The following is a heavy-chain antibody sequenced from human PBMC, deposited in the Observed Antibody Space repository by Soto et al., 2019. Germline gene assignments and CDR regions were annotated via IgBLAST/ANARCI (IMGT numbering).Heavy chain of an antibody. Sequence: ASVKVSCKTYGYTFTTYVIHWVRQAPGQRLVWMAWINADSGITKSSQEFRDRVTFTRDTSANTVYMEMNSLRAEDTAVYYCARDDVDTAMVRFSALGMDVWGQGTTVTVSS. CDR2: INADSGIT. CDR1: GYTFTTYV. D-gene: IGHD5-18*01. V-gene: IGHV1-3*03. J-gene: IGHJ6*02. CDR3: ARDDVDTAMVRFSALGMDV.